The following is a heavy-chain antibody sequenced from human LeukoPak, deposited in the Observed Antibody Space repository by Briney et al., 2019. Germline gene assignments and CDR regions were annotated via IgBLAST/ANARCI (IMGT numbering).Heavy chain of an antibody. V-gene: IGHV3-48*01. CDR1: GFTFSSYD. CDR2: ISISSSSI. J-gene: IGHJ5*02. CDR3: ARGPPLFDP. Sequence: PGGSLRLSCAASGFTFSSYDMTRIRQAPGKGLEWISYISISSSSIYYADSVKGRFTISRDNAKNSLYLQMNSLRAEDTAIYFCARGPPLFDPWGQGTLVTVSS.